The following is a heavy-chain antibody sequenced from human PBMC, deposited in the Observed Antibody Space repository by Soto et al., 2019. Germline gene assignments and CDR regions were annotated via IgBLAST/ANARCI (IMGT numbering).Heavy chain of an antibody. CDR1: GDTFSTYT. D-gene: IGHD5-12*01. J-gene: IGHJ4*02. CDR3: VSAYTGYEPSYDS. CDR2: IIPVLNKI. V-gene: IGHV1-69*02. Sequence: QVQLVQSGAEVKKPGSSVKVSCEASGDTFSTYTISCMLQVPGQGLAWMGRIIPVLNKINYAQKFQARVNFTANKSTYTVYMELSGLRSEDAAVYYCVSAYTGYEPSYDSWGQGTVVTVSS.